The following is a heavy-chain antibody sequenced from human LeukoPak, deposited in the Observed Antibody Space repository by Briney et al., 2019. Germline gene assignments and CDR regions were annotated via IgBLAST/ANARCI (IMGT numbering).Heavy chain of an antibody. CDR2: ISYDGSTK. D-gene: IGHD3-10*01. CDR3: ANIHRSVVRGVIPDY. V-gene: IGHV3-30*18. J-gene: IGHJ4*02. Sequence: GGSLRLSCAASGFTFSNYGMQWVRQAPGKGLEWVAVISYDGSTKYYADSVKGRFTISRDNSKNTLYLQMNSLRAEDTAIYYCANIHRSVVRGVIPDYWGQGTLVTVSS. CDR1: GFTFSNYG.